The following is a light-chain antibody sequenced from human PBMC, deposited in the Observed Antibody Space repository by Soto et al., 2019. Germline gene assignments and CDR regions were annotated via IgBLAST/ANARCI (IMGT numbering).Light chain of an antibody. CDR2: EVT. V-gene: IGLV2-8*01. Sequence: QSALTQPPSASGSPGQSVTISCTGTSSDVGGYNCVSWYQQHPGKAPKLMIYEVTKRTSGVPDRFSGSKSDNTASLTVSGLQAEDEADYYCSSYAGSNTVIFGGGTKLTVL. J-gene: IGLJ2*01. CDR3: SSYAGSNTVI. CDR1: SSDVGGYNC.